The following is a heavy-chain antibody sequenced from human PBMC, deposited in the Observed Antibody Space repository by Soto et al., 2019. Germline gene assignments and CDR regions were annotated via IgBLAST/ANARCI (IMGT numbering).Heavy chain of an antibody. CDR1: GFTFSSHG. CDR2: IWYDGTNK. CDR3: ARDEKGGLYGPDY. V-gene: IGHV3-33*01. Sequence: VQLVESGGGVVQPGRSLRLSCAASGFTFSSHGLHWVRQAPGKGLEWVAVIWYDGTNKNYADSVKGRFTVSRDNSKNTLDLHMNSLRAEDTAVYYCARDEKGGLYGPDYWGQGTLVTVSS. J-gene: IGHJ4*02. D-gene: IGHD4-17*01.